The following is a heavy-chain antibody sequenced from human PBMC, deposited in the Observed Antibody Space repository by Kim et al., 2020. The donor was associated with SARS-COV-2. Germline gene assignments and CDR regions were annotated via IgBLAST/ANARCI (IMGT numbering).Heavy chain of an antibody. V-gene: IGHV3-21*01. CDR2: ISSSSSYI. D-gene: IGHD2-2*01. CDR3: ARGGYCSSTSCLDY. CDR1: GFTFSSYS. Sequence: GGSLRLSCAASGFTFSSYSMNWVRQATGKGLEWVSSISSSSSYIYYADSVKGRFTISRDNAKNSLYLQMNSLRAEDTAVYYCARGGYCSSTSCLDYWGQGTLATVSS. J-gene: IGHJ4*02.